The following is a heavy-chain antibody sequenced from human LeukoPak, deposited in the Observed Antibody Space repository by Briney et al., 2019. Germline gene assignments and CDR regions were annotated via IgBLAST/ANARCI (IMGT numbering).Heavy chain of an antibody. D-gene: IGHD6-13*01. Sequence: GGSLRLSCAASGFTFSSYAMSWVRQAPGKGLEWVATVSGSGDRMYHADSVKGRFTISRDNPKNTIYLQMNSLRAEDTALYYCAKAAAAPGFDFWGQGTLVTVSS. CDR1: GFTFSSYA. CDR3: AKAAAAPGFDF. V-gene: IGHV3-23*01. CDR2: VSGSGDRM. J-gene: IGHJ4*02.